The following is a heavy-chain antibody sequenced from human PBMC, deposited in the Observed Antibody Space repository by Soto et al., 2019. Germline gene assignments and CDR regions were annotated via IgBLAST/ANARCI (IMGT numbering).Heavy chain of an antibody. V-gene: IGHV3-23*01. CDR2: INNSGGLT. Sequence: VGSLRLSCASSVFTFSSYAMSCVRLAPGKWLEWVSTINNSGGLTFYADSVKGRFTISRDNYKNTLYLQVSSLRPEDTAVYYCAKSIGGSYDYWGLGTLVSVSS. J-gene: IGHJ4*02. D-gene: IGHD1-26*01. CDR1: VFTFSSYA. CDR3: AKSIGGSYDY.